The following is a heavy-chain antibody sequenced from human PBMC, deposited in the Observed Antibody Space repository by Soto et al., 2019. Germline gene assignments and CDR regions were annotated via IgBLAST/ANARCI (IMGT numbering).Heavy chain of an antibody. CDR1: GGSIIDLHLYY. J-gene: IGHJ4*02. Sequence: QLQLQESGPGLVKPSETLSLTCTVSGGSIIDLHLYYWAWLRQSPGKGLEWLATISYDGGTFYSPALGSRFTMSVDTSTNQFSVKLSSVTATDTAVYYCARRRQGYFDSWGQGSMVTVSS. CDR2: ISYDGGT. CDR3: ARRRQGYFDS. V-gene: IGHV4-39*01.